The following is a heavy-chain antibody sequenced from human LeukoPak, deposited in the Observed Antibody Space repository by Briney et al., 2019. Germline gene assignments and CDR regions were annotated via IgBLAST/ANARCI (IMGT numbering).Heavy chain of an antibody. V-gene: IGHV1-2*02. D-gene: IGHD2-15*01. Sequence: SVKVSCKASGYTFTGYYMHWVRQAPGQGLEWMGWINPNSGGTNYAQKFQGRVTMTRDTSISTAYVELSRLRSDDTAVYYCARESDCSGGSCYPWWFDPWGQGTLVTVSS. CDR1: GYTFTGYY. CDR2: INPNSGGT. CDR3: ARESDCSGGSCYPWWFDP. J-gene: IGHJ5*02.